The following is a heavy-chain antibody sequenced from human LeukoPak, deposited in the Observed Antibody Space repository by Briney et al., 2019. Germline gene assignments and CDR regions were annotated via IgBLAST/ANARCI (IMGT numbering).Heavy chain of an antibody. CDR2: IYSGGIT. CDR3: AKGNWRYFDY. CDR1: GFTVSSNY. V-gene: IGHV3-53*01. D-gene: IGHD1-1*01. J-gene: IGHJ4*02. Sequence: GGSLRLSCAVSGFTVSSNYMTWVRQAPGKGLEWVSVIYSGGITYYADSVKGRFTISRDNSKNTLYLQMNSLGADDTAVYYCAKGNWRYFDYWGQGTLVTVSS.